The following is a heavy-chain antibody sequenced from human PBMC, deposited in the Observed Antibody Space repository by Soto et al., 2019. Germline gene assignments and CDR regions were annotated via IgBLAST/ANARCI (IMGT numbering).Heavy chain of an antibody. CDR1: GGSISSYY. J-gene: IGHJ3*02. D-gene: IGHD3-10*01. CDR2: IYYSGST. CDR3: ARRSYYGSGSYYYDAFDI. V-gene: IGHV4-59*08. Sequence: SETLSLTCTVSGGSISSYYWSWIRQPPGKGLEWIGYIYYSGSTNYNPFLKSRVTISVDTSKNQFSLKLSSVTAADTAVYYCARRSYYGSGSYYYDAFDIWGQGTMVTVSS.